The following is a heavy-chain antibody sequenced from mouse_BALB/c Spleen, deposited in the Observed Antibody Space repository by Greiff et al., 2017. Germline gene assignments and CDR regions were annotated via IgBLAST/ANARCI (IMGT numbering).Heavy chain of an antibody. V-gene: IGHV3-2*02. J-gene: IGHJ3*01. CDR2: ISYSGST. CDR3: ARDPWFAY. Sequence: EVQGVESGPGLVKPSQSLSLTCTVTGYSITSDYAWNWIRQFPGNKLEWMGYISYSGSTSYNPSLKSRISITRDTSKNQFFLQLNSVTTEDTATYYCARDPWFAYWGQGTLVTVSA. CDR1: GYSITSDYA.